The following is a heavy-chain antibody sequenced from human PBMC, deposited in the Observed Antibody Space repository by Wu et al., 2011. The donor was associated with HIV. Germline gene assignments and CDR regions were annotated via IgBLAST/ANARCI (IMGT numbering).Heavy chain of an antibody. Sequence: QVQLVQSGAEVKKPGSSVKVSCKASGSTFSTNAISWVRQAPGQGLEWMGRIIPKFGTPNYAQKFQDRVVITADKSTSTAYMELSSLRSEDTAVYYCARDFGGDEDSWGQGTLVTVSS. V-gene: IGHV1-69*14. D-gene: IGHD2-21*01. CDR1: GSTFSTNA. J-gene: IGHJ4*02. CDR2: IIPKFGTP. CDR3: ARDFGGDEDS.